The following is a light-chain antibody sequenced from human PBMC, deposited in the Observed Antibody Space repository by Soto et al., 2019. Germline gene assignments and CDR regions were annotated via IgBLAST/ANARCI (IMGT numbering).Light chain of an antibody. CDR1: QSVTSNF. CDR3: QQYGRSPLLYT. CDR2: GAS. J-gene: IGKJ2*01. Sequence: ENVLTQSPGTLSLSPGERATFSCRASQSVTSNFLAWYQQKPAQAPRLLIYGASTRAAGVPDRFSGSGSGTDFTLTITRLEPEDFAVYYCQQYGRSPLLYTFGQGTKLGVK. V-gene: IGKV3-20*01.